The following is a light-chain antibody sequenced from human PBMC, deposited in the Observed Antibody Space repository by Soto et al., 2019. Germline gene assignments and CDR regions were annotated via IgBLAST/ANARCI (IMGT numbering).Light chain of an antibody. J-gene: IGKJ1*01. CDR1: QSVSSSY. CDR3: QQYGSSPQT. CDR2: GAS. Sequence: EIVLTQSPGTLSLSPGERATLSCRASQSVSSSYLAWYQQKPGQALRLLIYGASSRATGIPDRFSGSGSGTDFTLTISRLEPEHFAMYYCQQYGSSPQTFGQGTKVEI. V-gene: IGKV3-20*01.